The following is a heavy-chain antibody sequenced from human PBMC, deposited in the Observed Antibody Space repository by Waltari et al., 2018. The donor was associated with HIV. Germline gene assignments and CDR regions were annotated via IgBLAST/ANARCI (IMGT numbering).Heavy chain of an antibody. V-gene: IGHV4-38-2*01. Sequence: QVQLPESGPGLVKPSETLSLTCAVSGYSLSSGYYWGWTRQPPGKGLEWIGSIYHSGATFYNPSLESRVTISVDTSTNQFSLKLSSVTAADTAVHYCARGNLVDCAFDIWGQGTMVTVSS. J-gene: IGHJ3*02. CDR2: IYHSGAT. CDR3: ARGNLVDCAFDI. CDR1: GYSLSSGYY. D-gene: IGHD3-9*01.